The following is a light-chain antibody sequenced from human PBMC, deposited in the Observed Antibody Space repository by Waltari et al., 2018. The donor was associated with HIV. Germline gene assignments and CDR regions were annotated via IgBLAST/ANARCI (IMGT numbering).Light chain of an antibody. CDR1: SSDVGGYHY. CDR3: ESYTSTSVWV. CDR2: DGS. V-gene: IGLV2-14*03. J-gene: IGLJ3*02. Sequence: QSALTQPASVSGSPGQSLTISCTGSSSDVGGYHYVSWYHQHPGKAPRLMIYDGSTRPSGVSDRFSGSKSGDTASLTISGLQAEDEADYYCESYTSTSVWVFGGGTRLTVL.